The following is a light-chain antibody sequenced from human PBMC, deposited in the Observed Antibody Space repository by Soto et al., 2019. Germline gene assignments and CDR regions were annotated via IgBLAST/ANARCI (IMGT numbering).Light chain of an antibody. Sequence: QSALTQPPSVSGAPGQSVTISCTGSSSNIGAGHDVHWYQQFPGTAPKVLIYGNSNRPSGVPDRFSGSKSGTSASLAITGLQAEDEADYYCQSYDSSLSGSNVFGTGTKLTVL. CDR1: SSNIGAGHD. J-gene: IGLJ1*01. CDR3: QSYDSSLSGSNV. CDR2: GNS. V-gene: IGLV1-40*01.